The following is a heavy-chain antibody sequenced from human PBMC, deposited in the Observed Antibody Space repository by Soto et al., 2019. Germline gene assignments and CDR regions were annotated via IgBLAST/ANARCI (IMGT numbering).Heavy chain of an antibody. V-gene: IGHV3-23*01. D-gene: IGHD3-22*01. CDR1: GFTFSDSA. Sequence: PWGSLRLSCAASGFTFSDSALIWFRHSPVKGLEWVSAISGTGASTYYADSVKGRFTISRDNSKNTLYLQMNSLRADDTAVYYCAKNRDGYYYSYFDYWGQGTLVTVSS. J-gene: IGHJ4*02. CDR2: ISGTGAST. CDR3: AKNRDGYYYSYFDY.